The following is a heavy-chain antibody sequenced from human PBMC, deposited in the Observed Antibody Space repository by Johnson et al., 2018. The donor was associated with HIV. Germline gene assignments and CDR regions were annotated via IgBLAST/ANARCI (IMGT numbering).Heavy chain of an antibody. D-gene: IGHD4-23*01. CDR3: ARDGGETVVGSGAFDI. CDR1: GFTFSSYW. J-gene: IGHJ3*02. Sequence: EKLVESGGVLVQPGGSLRLSCIASGFTFSSYWMHWVRQAPGKGLEWVGNIKQDGSGKYYVDSVKGRFTISRDNAENSLYLQMNSLRAEDTAVYYCARDGGETVVGSGAFDIWGQGTMVTVSS. CDR2: IKQDGSGK. V-gene: IGHV3-7*01.